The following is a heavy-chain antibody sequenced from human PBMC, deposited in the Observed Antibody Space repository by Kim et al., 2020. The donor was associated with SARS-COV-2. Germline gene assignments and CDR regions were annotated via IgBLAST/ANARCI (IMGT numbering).Heavy chain of an antibody. Sequence: SVKVSCKASGGTFSSYAISWVRQAPGQGLEWMGGIIPIFGTANYAQKFQRRVTITADESTSTAYMELSSLRSEDTAVYYCARGLWGNPGLYYYGMDVWGQGTTVTVSS. CDR3: ARGLWGNPGLYYYGMDV. V-gene: IGHV1-69*13. CDR1: GGTFSSYA. J-gene: IGHJ6*02. D-gene: IGHD3-16*01. CDR2: IIPIFGTA.